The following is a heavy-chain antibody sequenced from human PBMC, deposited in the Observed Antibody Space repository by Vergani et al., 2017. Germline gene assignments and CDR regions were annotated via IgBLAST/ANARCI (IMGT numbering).Heavy chain of an antibody. V-gene: IGHV1-18*01. CDR2: ISAYNGKT. CDR3: ARARIGETIPGAYYYGMDV. J-gene: IGHJ6*02. D-gene: IGHD3-10*01. Sequence: QVQLVQSGAEVKKPGASVKVSCKASGYTFTSYGISWVRQAPGQGLEWMGWISAYNGKTNYAQKRQGRVTMTTDTSTSTAYMELRSLRSDDTAVYYCARARIGETIPGAYYYGMDVWGQGTTVTVSS. CDR1: GYTFTSYG.